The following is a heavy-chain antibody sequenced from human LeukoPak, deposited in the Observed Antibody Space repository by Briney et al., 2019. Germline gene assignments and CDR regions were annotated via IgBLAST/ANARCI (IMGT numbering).Heavy chain of an antibody. J-gene: IGHJ1*01. CDR2: RYYSGST. V-gene: IGHV4-59*01. Sequence: KASETLSLTCSVSGGSISSYYWTWIRQPPGKGLEWIGYRYYSGSTTYNPSFKSRVTISVDTSKSQFSLKLISVTAADTAIYYCARVRGDFETDWGQGTLVTVSS. D-gene: IGHD3-16*01. CDR3: ARVRGDFETD. CDR1: GGSISSYY.